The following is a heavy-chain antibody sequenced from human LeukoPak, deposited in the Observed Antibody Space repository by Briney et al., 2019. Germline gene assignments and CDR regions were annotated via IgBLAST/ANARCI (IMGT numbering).Heavy chain of an antibody. V-gene: IGHV3-23*01. CDR1: GYTFYNYA. Sequence: GSQRLSCAASGYTFYNYAVTWVRQAPGKGLEWVSSISHDGASTHYADSVKGRFTISRDNSKNTVFLQMDSLRAEDTAVYFCAKYGSGQLWLLGWYFDFWAVAPWSLSPQ. J-gene: IGHJ2*01. D-gene: IGHD3-16*01. CDR2: ISHDGAST. CDR3: AKYGSGQLWLLGWYFDF.